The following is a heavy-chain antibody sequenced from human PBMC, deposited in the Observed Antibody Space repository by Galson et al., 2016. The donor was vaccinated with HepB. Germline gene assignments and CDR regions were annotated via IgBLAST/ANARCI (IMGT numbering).Heavy chain of an antibody. CDR2: INPKTGGT. CDR1: GYTFTEFY. J-gene: IGHJ5*02. CDR3: ARERPATSGWFDP. Sequence: SVKVSCKASGYTFTEFYIHWVRQAPGQGLEWMGRINPKTGGTKYAQKFQGSVILTTDTSRRTVYMDLFMRSDDTAVYYCARERPATSGWFDPWGRGTLVIVSS. D-gene: IGHD6-25*01. V-gene: IGHV1-2*06.